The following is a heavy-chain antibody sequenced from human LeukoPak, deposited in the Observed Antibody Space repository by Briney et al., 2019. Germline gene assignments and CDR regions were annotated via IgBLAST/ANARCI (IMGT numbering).Heavy chain of an antibody. CDR1: GYTFTGYY. Sequence: ASVKVSCKASGYTFTGYYMHWMRQAPGQGLEWMGWINPNSGGTNYAQKFQGRVTMTRDTSISTAYMELGRLRSDDTAVYYCATLAVAGTPLDYWGQGTLVTVSS. CDR2: INPNSGGT. J-gene: IGHJ4*02. D-gene: IGHD6-19*01. V-gene: IGHV1-2*02. CDR3: ATLAVAGTPLDY.